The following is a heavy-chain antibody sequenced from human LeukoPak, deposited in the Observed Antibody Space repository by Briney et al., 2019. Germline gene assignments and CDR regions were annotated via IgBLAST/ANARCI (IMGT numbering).Heavy chain of an antibody. CDR3: AREGYYYDSIDAFDI. V-gene: IGHV3-66*01. CDR2: IYSGGST. D-gene: IGHD3-22*01. CDR1: GFTVSSNY. J-gene: IGHJ3*02. Sequence: PGGSLRLSCAASGFTVSSNYMSWVRQAPGKGLGWVSVIYSGGSTYYADSVKGRFTISRDNSKNTLYLQMNSLRAEDTAVYYCAREGYYYDSIDAFDIWGQGTMVTVSS.